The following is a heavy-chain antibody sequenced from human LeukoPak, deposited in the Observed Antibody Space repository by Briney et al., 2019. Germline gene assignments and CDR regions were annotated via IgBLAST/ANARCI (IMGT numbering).Heavy chain of an antibody. D-gene: IGHD4-23*01. V-gene: IGHV4-39*07. Sequence: SETLSLTCTVSGGSISSSSYYWGWIRQPPGKGLEWIGSIYYSGSTYYNPSLKSRVTISVDTSKNQFSLKLSSVTAADTAVYYCARGSSTTVVPDYWGQGTLVTVSS. CDR1: GGSISSSSYY. CDR3: ARGSSTTVVPDY. J-gene: IGHJ4*02. CDR2: IYYSGST.